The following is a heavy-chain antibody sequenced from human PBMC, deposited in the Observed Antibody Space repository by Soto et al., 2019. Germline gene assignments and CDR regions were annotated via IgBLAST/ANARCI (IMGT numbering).Heavy chain of an antibody. CDR1: GFTFSSYA. D-gene: IGHD3-10*02. CDR3: ARDRKLDMFGEEDYYGMDV. J-gene: IGHJ6*02. CDR2: ISYDGSNK. Sequence: GGSLRLSCAASGFTFSSYAMHWVRQAPGKGLEWVAVISYDGSNKYYADSVKGRFTISRDNSKNTLYLQMNSLRAEDTAVYYCARDRKLDMFGEEDYYGMDVWGQGTTVTVSS. V-gene: IGHV3-30-3*01.